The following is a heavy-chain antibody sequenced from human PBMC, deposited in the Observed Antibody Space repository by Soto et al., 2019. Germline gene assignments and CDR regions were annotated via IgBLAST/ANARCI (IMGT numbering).Heavy chain of an antibody. V-gene: IGHV3-23*01. Sequence: GGSLRLSCAASGFTFSSYAMSWVRQAPGKGLEWVSAISGSGGSTYYADSVKGRFTISRDNSKNTLYLQMNSLRAEDTAVYYCAKDPRHIVATTRFDYWGQGTLVTVSS. CDR1: GFTFSSYA. CDR2: ISGSGGST. D-gene: IGHD5-12*01. J-gene: IGHJ4*02. CDR3: AKDPRHIVATTRFDY.